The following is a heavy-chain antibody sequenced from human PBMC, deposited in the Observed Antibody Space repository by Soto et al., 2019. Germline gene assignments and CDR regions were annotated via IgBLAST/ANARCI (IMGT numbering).Heavy chain of an antibody. CDR3: ARAGCDGGSCYTLVGLRYGMDV. Sequence: QVQLVESGGGVVQPGRSLRLSCVASGFTFSSYAMYWVRLAPGKGLEWVAVISYDGNNKYYADSVKGRFTISRDNSKNTLYLQLNRLRLEDTAVYYCARAGCDGGSCYTLVGLRYGMDVWGQGTTVTVSS. D-gene: IGHD2-15*01. V-gene: IGHV3-30-3*01. J-gene: IGHJ6*02. CDR1: GFTFSSYA. CDR2: ISYDGNNK.